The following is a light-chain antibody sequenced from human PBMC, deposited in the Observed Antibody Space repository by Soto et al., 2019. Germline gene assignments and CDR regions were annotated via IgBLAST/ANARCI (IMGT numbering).Light chain of an antibody. CDR1: QSISTS. Sequence: PSTMSSSVGDRVTTTCRASQSISTSLNWYQQKPGKAPNLLIFTSSNLESGVPSRFSGSGSGTDFTLTISSLQPEDFATYFCQQGYSRPRTFGQGTKVDIK. CDR3: QQGYSRPRT. J-gene: IGKJ1*01. CDR2: TSS. V-gene: IGKV1-39*01.